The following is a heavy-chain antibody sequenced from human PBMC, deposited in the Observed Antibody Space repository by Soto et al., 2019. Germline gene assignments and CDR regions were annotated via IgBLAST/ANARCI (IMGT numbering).Heavy chain of an antibody. Sequence: PGGSLRLSCAASGFTFSSYSMNWVRQAPGKGLEWVSSISRSSSYIYYADSVKGRFTISRDNAKNSLYLQMNSLRAEDTAVYYCARDLHDYVSFRFDYWGQGILVTVSS. CDR3: ARDLHDYVSFRFDY. J-gene: IGHJ4*02. CDR1: GFTFSSYS. CDR2: ISRSSSYI. D-gene: IGHD3-16*01. V-gene: IGHV3-21*01.